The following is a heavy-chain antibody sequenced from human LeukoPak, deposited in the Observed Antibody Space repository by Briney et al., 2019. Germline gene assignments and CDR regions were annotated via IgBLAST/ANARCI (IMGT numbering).Heavy chain of an antibody. D-gene: IGHD3-22*01. CDR2: IFYTGST. V-gene: IGHV4-59*01. J-gene: IGHJ3*02. Sequence: TSETLSLTCTVSGGSTSDYYWSWLRQPPGKGLEWIGYIFYTGSTNYNPSLKSRVTISVDTSKNQFSLKLSSVTAADTAVYYCARVSHYYDSSGYYYVRAFDIWGQGTMVTVSS. CDR1: GGSTSDYY. CDR3: ARVSHYYDSSGYYYVRAFDI.